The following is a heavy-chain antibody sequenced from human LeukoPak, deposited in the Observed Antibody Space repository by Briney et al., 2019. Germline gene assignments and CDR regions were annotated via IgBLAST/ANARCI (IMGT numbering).Heavy chain of an antibody. J-gene: IGHJ4*02. V-gene: IGHV3-23*01. D-gene: IGHD2-2*02. CDR1: GFTFSSYS. CDR2: ISGSGGST. CDR3: AKDLVVPAAIKDY. Sequence: PGGSLRLSCAASGFTFSSYSMNWVRQAPGKGLEWVSAISGSGGSTYYADSVKGRFTISRDNSKNTLYLQMNSLRAEDTAVYYCAKDLVVPAAIKDYWGQGTLVTVSS.